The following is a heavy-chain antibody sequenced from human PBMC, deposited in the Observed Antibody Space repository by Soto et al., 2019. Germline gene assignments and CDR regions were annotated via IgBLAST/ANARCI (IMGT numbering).Heavy chain of an antibody. CDR1: SGSISSGGYY. D-gene: IGHD4-17*01. CDR3: ARSSAPVHYGEGI. V-gene: IGHV4-31*03. CDR2: IYYSGST. Sequence: QVQLQESGPGLVKPSQTLSLTCTVSSGSISSGGYYWSWIRQHPGKGLEWIGYIYYSGSTYYNPYLKSRVTISVDTSKNQCSLKLSSVTAADTAVYYCARSSAPVHYGEGIWGQGTMVTVSS. J-gene: IGHJ3*02.